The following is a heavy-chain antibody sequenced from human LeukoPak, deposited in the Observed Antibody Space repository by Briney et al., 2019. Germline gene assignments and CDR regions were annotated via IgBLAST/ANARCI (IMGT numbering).Heavy chain of an antibody. Sequence: SETLSLTCAVYGGSFSGYYWSWIRQPPGKGLEWIGEINHSGSTNYNPSLKSRVTISVDTSKNQFSLKLSSVTAADTAVYYCARQRTVEMATIDAFDIWGQGTMVTVSS. CDR3: ARQRTVEMATIDAFDI. CDR1: GGSFSGYY. CDR2: INHSGST. D-gene: IGHD5-24*01. J-gene: IGHJ3*02. V-gene: IGHV4-34*01.